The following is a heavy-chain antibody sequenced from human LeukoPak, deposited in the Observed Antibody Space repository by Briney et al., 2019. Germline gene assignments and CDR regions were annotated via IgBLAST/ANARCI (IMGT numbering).Heavy chain of an antibody. V-gene: IGHV4-59*11. CDR3: ARHPGSLYNWFDP. CDR2: IYYSGST. CDR1: GGSICSHY. J-gene: IGHJ5*02. Sequence: SETLSLTCTVSGGSICSHYWSWIRQPPGKGLEWIGYIYYSGSTNYNPSLKSRVTISVDTSKNQFSLKLSSVTAADTAVYYCARHPGSLYNWFDPWGQGTLVTVSS.